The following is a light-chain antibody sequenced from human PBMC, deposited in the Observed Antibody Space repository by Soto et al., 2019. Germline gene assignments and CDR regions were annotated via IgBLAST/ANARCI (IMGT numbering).Light chain of an antibody. CDR2: DAS. CDR1: QNVNSY. Sequence: EIVLRQSPATLSLSPGERATLSCRASQNVNSYLAWYQQKPGQAPRLLIYDASNTATGVPARFSGSGSGTDFTLTISSLQPDDFATYYCQQYNSYSRTFGQGTNVDI. J-gene: IGKJ1*01. V-gene: IGKV3-11*01. CDR3: QQYNSYSRT.